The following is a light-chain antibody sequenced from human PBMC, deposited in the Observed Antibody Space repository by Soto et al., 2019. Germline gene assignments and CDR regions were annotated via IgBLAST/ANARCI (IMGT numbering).Light chain of an antibody. CDR3: SSYTTSNTRQIV. J-gene: IGLJ1*01. V-gene: IGLV2-14*03. Sequence: QSALTQPASVSGSPGQSITISCTGTSSDVGGYNYVSWYQHHPGKAPKLIIYDVTSRPSGVSIRFSGSKSDNTASLTISGLQPEDEAYYHCSSYTTSNTRQIVFGTGTKVTVL. CDR1: SSDVGGYNY. CDR2: DVT.